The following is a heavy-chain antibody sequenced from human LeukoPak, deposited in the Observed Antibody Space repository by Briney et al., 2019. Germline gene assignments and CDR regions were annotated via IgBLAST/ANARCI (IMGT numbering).Heavy chain of an antibody. D-gene: IGHD6-13*01. Sequence: PSETLSLTCTVSGGSISSYYWSWIRQPPGKGLEGIGYIYYSGSTNYNPSLKSRVTISVVTSNNQFSLKLSSVTAADTAVYYCARDTPIAAAAPYYYYGMDVWGQGTTVTVSS. CDR1: GGSISSYY. V-gene: IGHV4-59*01. J-gene: IGHJ6*02. CDR3: ARDTPIAAAAPYYYYGMDV. CDR2: IYYSGST.